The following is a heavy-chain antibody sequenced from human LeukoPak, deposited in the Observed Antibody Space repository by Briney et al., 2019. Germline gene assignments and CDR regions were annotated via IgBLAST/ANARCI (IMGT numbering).Heavy chain of an antibody. D-gene: IGHD2-15*01. CDR3: ARDQVGYYYYYMDV. Sequence: GGSLRLSYAASGFTVSSNYMSWVRQAPGKGLEWVSVIYSGGSTYYADSVKGRFTISRDNSKNTLYLQMNSLRAEDTAVYYCARDQVGYYYYYMDVWGKGTTVTVSS. J-gene: IGHJ6*03. CDR2: IYSGGST. V-gene: IGHV3-53*01. CDR1: GFTVSSNY.